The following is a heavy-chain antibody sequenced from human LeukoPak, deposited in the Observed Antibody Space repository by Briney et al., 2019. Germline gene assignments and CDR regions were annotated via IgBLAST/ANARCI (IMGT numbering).Heavy chain of an antibody. D-gene: IGHD6-13*01. CDR2: INSDGSST. V-gene: IGHV3-74*01. CDR1: GFTFSSYW. J-gene: IGHJ4*02. Sequence: PGGSLRLSCAASGFTFSSYWMHWVRQAPGKGLVWVSRINSDGSSTSYADSVKGRFTISRDNAKNTLYLQMNSLRAEDTAVYYCARYSSSWYWGFDCWGQGTLVTVSS. CDR3: ARYSSSWYWGFDC.